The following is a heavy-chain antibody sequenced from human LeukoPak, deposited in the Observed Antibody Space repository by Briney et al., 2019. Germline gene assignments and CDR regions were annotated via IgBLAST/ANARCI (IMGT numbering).Heavy chain of an antibody. CDR2: IKQDGGET. V-gene: IGHV3-7*01. CDR3: ARDLTLGDY. Sequence: PGGSLRLSCEGFGLTFSRDWMSWVRQAPGKGLEWVANIKQDGGETYYGDSVKGRFTISRDNAKNTLYLQMNSLRAEDTAVYYCARDLTLGDYWGQGTLVTVSS. CDR1: GLTFSRDW. J-gene: IGHJ4*02.